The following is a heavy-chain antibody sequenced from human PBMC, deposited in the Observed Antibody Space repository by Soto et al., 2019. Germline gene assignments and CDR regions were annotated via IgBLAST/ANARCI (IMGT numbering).Heavy chain of an antibody. CDR3: ARVGYCTNGVCFPTYYGMDV. D-gene: IGHD2-8*01. V-gene: IGHV4-31*03. CDR2: IYYSGST. J-gene: IGHJ6*02. CDR1: GGSISSGGYY. Sequence: SETLSLTCTVSGGSISSGGYYWSWIRQHPGKGLEWIGYIYYSGSTYYNPSLKSRVTISVDTSKNQFSLKLSSVTAADTAVYYFARVGYCTNGVCFPTYYGMDVWGQGTTVTVSS.